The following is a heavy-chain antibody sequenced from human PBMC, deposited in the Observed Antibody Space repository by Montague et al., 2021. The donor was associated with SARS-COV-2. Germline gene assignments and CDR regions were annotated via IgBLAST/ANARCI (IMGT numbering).Heavy chain of an antibody. V-gene: IGHV4-31*03. CDR1: GGSINSGGYY. J-gene: IGHJ3*02. CDR2: IYYSGST. D-gene: IGHD6-19*01. Sequence: TLSLTCTVSGGSINSGGYYWSWIRQRPGKGLEWIGYIYYSGSTYYNPSLKSRLTISVDTSKNQFSLKLSSVTAADTAVYYCARVHFVSSGWYPDAFDIWGQGTMVTVSS. CDR3: ARVHFVSSGWYPDAFDI.